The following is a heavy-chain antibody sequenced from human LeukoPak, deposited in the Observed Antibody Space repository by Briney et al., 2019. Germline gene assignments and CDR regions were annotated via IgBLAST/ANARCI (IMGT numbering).Heavy chain of an antibody. Sequence: PSETLSLTCAVYGGSFSGYYWSWIRQPPGKGLEWIGEINHSGSTNYNPSLKSRVTISVDTSKNQFSLKLSSVTAADTAVYYCARGQGRRFLEWLLSTNWFDLWGQGTLVTVSS. V-gene: IGHV4-34*01. CDR2: INHSGST. CDR1: GGSFSGYY. CDR3: ARGQGRRFLEWLLSTNWFDL. D-gene: IGHD3-3*01. J-gene: IGHJ5*02.